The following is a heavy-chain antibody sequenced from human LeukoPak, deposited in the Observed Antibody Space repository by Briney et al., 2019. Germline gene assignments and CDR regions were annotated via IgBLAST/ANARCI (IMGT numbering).Heavy chain of an antibody. J-gene: IGHJ4*02. CDR2: ISSNGGST. Sequence: PGGSLRLSCSASGFTFSSYAIHWVRQAPGKGLEYVSAISSNGGSTYYADSVKGRFTISRDNSKNTLYLQMSSLRAEDTAVYYCVTGDYVWGSYRHFFDYWGQGTLVTVSS. CDR1: GFTFSSYA. CDR3: VTGDYVWGSYRHFFDY. V-gene: IGHV3-64D*06. D-gene: IGHD3-16*02.